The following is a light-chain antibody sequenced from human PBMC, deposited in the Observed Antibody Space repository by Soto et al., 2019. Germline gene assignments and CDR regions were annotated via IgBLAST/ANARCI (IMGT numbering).Light chain of an antibody. J-gene: IGKJ1*01. CDR1: QSVSSY. CDR2: GAS. V-gene: IGKV3-20*01. Sequence: EIVLTQSPATLSLSPGERATLSFMASQSVSSYLAWYQQKPGQAPRLLIYGASNRATGIPDRFSGSGSGTDFTLTISRLEPEDFAVYYCEQYGSSPRTFGQGTKVDIK. CDR3: EQYGSSPRT.